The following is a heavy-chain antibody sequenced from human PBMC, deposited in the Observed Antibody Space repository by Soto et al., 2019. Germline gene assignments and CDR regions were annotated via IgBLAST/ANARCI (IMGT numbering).Heavy chain of an antibody. CDR2: ISGGGGSA. CDR1: GFTFSSFA. D-gene: IGHD6-13*01. V-gene: IGHV3-23*01. J-gene: IGHJ4*02. Sequence: EVQLLESGGGLVQPGGSLRLSCAASGFTFSSFAMSWVRQAPGKGLEWVSAISGGGGSAYYADSVKGRFTISRDNSKNTLYLQMNSLRAEDTAVYYCAKVGYSSSWYYNYWGQGTLVTVSS. CDR3: AKVGYSSSWYYNY.